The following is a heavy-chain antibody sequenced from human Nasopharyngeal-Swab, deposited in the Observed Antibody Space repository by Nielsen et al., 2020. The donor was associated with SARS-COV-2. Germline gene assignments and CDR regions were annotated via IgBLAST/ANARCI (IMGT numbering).Heavy chain of an antibody. CDR3: ALLPERGVVAFDY. J-gene: IGHJ4*02. CDR2: IIPIFGTA. Sequence: SVKVSCKASGGTFSSYAISWVRQAPGQGLEWMGGIIPIFGTANYVQKFQGRVTITADKSTSTAYMELSSLRSEDTAVYYCALLPERGVVAFDYWGQGTLVTVSS. D-gene: IGHD3-22*01. CDR1: GGTFSSYA. V-gene: IGHV1-69*06.